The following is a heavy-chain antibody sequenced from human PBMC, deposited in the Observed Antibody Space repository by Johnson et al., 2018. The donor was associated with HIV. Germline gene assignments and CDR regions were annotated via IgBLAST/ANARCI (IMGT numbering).Heavy chain of an antibody. J-gene: IGHJ3*02. V-gene: IGHV3-30*02. D-gene: IGHD1-26*01. Sequence: ESVKGRFTISRDNSNNTLYLQMNSLRAEDTAIYYCAKGLWGGSYPHDAFDIWGQGTMVTVSS. CDR3: AKGLWGGSYPHDAFDI.